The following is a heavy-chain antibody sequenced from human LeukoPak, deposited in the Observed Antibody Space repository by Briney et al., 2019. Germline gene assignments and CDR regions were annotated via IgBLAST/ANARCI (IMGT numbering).Heavy chain of an antibody. J-gene: IGHJ4*02. CDR1: GGSISSYY. D-gene: IGHD3-22*01. CDR2: IYYSGST. Sequence: SETLSLTCTVSGGSISSYYWSWIRQPPGKGLEWIGYIYYSGSTNYNPSLKSRVTISVDTSKNQFSLKLSSVTAADTAVYYCARQPPLGYYDSSGYQRRFFDYWGQGTLVTVSS. V-gene: IGHV4-59*08. CDR3: ARQPPLGYYDSSGYQRRFFDY.